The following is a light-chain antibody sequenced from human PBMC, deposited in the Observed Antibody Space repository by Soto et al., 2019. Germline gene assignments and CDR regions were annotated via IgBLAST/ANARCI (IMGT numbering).Light chain of an antibody. CDR2: GAS. Sequence: IVLTQSPGTLSLYPGERATLSCRASQSVGSTYLAWYQQKPGQAPRLLIYGASSRATGIPDRFSGSGSGTDFILTISRLEPEDFAVYYCQQYISSPGTFGQGTKV. CDR1: QSVGSTY. V-gene: IGKV3-20*01. CDR3: QQYISSPGT. J-gene: IGKJ1*01.